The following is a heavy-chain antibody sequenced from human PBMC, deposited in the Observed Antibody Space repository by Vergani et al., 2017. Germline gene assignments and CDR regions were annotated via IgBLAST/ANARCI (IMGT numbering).Heavy chain of an antibody. V-gene: IGHV4-61*02. CDR1: GGSISSGNYY. CDR2: IYTSGST. Sequence: QVQLQESGPELVRPSQTLSLTCTVSGGSISSGNYYWGWIRPPAGKGLEWIGRIYTSGSTNYNPPLKSRVPKSADTSKNQFALKLNSVTAADTAVYYCARAAASALDNWGQGTLVTVSS. J-gene: IGHJ4*02. CDR3: ARAAASALDN. D-gene: IGHD6-13*01.